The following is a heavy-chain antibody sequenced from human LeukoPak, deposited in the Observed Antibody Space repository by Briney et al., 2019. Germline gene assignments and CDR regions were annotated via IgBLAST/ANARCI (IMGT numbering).Heavy chain of an antibody. D-gene: IGHD6-19*01. CDR3: ASSIAVAAVDAFDI. CDR2: ISSSGSTI. Sequence: GGSLRLSCAASGFTFSSYSMNWVRQAPGKGLEWVSYISSSGSTIYYADSVKGRFTISRDNAKNSLYLQMNSLRAEDTAVYYCASSIAVAAVDAFDIWGQGTMVTVSS. V-gene: IGHV3-48*04. CDR1: GFTFSSYS. J-gene: IGHJ3*02.